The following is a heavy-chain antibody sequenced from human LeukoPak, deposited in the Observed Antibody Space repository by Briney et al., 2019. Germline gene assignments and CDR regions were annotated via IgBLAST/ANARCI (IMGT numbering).Heavy chain of an antibody. J-gene: IGHJ4*02. CDR1: DGPINSDNSN. V-gene: IGHV4-39*01. D-gene: IGHD3-3*01. CDR3: ASQLRFLEWLLSGDY. CDR2: IYYSGST. Sequence: SETLSLTCTVSDGPINSDNSNWSWIRQHPGKGLEWIGYIYYSGSTYYNPSLKSRVTISVDTSKNQFSLKLSSVTAADTAVYYCASQLRFLEWLLSGDYWGQGTLVTVSS.